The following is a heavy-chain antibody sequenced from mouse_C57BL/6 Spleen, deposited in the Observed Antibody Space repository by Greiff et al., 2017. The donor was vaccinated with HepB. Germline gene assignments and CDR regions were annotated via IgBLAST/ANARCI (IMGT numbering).Heavy chain of an antibody. CDR2: IYPGDGDT. CDR1: GYAFSSYW. J-gene: IGHJ4*01. D-gene: IGHD2-4*01. V-gene: IGHV1-80*01. CDR3: ANLYYDYDYYYAMDY. Sequence: VQLQQSGAELVKPGASVKISCKASGYAFSSYWMNWVKQRPGKGLEWIGQIYPGDGDTSYNGKFKGKATLTADKSSSTAYMQLSSLTSEDSAVYFCANLYYDYDYYYAMDYWGQGTSVTVSS.